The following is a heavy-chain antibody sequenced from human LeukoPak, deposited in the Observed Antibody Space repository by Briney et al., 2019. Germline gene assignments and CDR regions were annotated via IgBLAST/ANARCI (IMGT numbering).Heavy chain of an antibody. V-gene: IGHV2-5*02. CDR2: IYWDDDK. CDR1: GFSLSTSGVG. CDR3: AHRPGRGIPAAH. J-gene: IGHJ4*02. Sequence: SGPTLVNPTQTLTLTCTFSGFSLSTSGVGVGWVRQPPGKALEWLAVIYWDDDKLYSPSLQNKLTVTKNTSKNQVVLTMTNMDPVDTATYYCAHRPGRGIPAAHWGQGILVTVSS. D-gene: IGHD2-21*01.